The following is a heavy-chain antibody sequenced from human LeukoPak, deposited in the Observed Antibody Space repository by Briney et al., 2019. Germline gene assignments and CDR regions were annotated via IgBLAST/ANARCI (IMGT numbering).Heavy chain of an antibody. Sequence: GGSLRLSCAASGFTFSSYWMSWVRQAPGKGLEWVSAISGSGGSTYYADSVKGRFTISRDNSKNTLYLQMNSLRAEDTAVYYCAKDYYDSSGYSDAYDYWGQGTLVTVSS. CDR3: AKDYYDSSGYSDAYDY. J-gene: IGHJ4*02. CDR2: ISGSGGST. V-gene: IGHV3-23*01. CDR1: GFTFSSYW. D-gene: IGHD3-22*01.